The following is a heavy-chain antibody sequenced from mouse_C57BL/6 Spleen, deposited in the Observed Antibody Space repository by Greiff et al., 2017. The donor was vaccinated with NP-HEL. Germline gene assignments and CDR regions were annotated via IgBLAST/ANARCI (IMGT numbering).Heavy chain of an antibody. V-gene: IGHV1-61*01. J-gene: IGHJ1*03. Sequence: LQQPGAELVRPGSSVKLSCKASGYTFTSYWMDWVKQRPGQGLEWIGNIYPSDSETHYNQKFKDKATLTVDKSSSTAYMQLSSLTSEDSAVYYCARNYYGSSHWYFDVWGTGTTVTVSS. CDR1: GYTFTSYW. D-gene: IGHD1-1*01. CDR2: IYPSDSET. CDR3: ARNYYGSSHWYFDV.